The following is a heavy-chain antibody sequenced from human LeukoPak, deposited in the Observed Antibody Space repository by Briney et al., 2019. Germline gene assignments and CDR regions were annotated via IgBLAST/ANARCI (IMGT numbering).Heavy chain of an antibody. D-gene: IGHD2/OR15-2a*01. CDR1: GYTFTSYG. CDR3: ARVLSPISNYYIDY. J-gene: IGHJ4*02. CDR2: IGAYNGNT. V-gene: IGHV1-18*01. Sequence: ASVKVSCKASGYTFTSYGISWVRQAPGQGLEWMAWIGAYNGNTNYAQKLQGRVTMTTDTSTSTAYMELRSLRSDDTAVYYCARVLSPISNYYIDYWGQGTLVTVSS.